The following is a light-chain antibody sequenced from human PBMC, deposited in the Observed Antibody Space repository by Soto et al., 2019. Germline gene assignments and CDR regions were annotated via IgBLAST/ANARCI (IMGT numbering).Light chain of an antibody. Sequence: QSALTQPASVSRSPGQSITISCTGTSSDVGSYNLVSWYQQHPGKAPKLMIYEGSKRPSGVSNRFSGSKSGNTASLTISGLQAEDEADYYCCSYAGSRQVFGTGTKVTVL. J-gene: IGLJ1*01. CDR1: SSDVGSYNL. CDR2: EGS. V-gene: IGLV2-23*01. CDR3: CSYAGSRQV.